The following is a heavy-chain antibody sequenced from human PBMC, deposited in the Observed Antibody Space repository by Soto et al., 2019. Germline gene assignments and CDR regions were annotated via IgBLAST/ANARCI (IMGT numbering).Heavy chain of an antibody. D-gene: IGHD6-19*01. CDR2: FNSDGSST. CDR3: ARVEVADDDAFDI. Sequence: GGSLRLSCAASGFTFSSYWMHWVRQAPGKGLVWVSRFNSDGSSTSYADSVKGRFTISRDNAKNTLYLQMNSLRAEDTAVYYCARVEVADDDAFDIWGQGTMVTVSS. CDR1: GFTFSSYW. J-gene: IGHJ3*02. V-gene: IGHV3-74*01.